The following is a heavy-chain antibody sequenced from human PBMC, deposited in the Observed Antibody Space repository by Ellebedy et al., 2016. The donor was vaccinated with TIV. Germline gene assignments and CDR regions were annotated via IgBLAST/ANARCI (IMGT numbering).Heavy chain of an antibody. CDR1: GYTFTSYA. V-gene: IGHV1-3*04. CDR3: ARDLPECSGGSCYYGWFDP. J-gene: IGHJ5*02. D-gene: IGHD2-15*01. CDR2: INTGNGDT. Sequence: AASVKVSCKASGYTFTSYAMHWVRQAPGQRLEWMGWINTGNGDTKYSQKFQGRVTITRDQSANTAYMELSSLGSEETAVYYCARDLPECSGGSCYYGWFDPWGQGTLVTVSS.